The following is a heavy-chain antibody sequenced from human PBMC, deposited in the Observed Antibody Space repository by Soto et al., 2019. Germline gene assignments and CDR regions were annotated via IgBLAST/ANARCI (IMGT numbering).Heavy chain of an antibody. J-gene: IGHJ4*02. CDR2: FIPVYRTL. Sequence: ASVKVSCKASGGSFGNSAINWVRQTPGQGLEWLGGFIPVYRTLNYAQKFQGRVTITADESTGTAYMTLSSLASNDTAVYYCATGVIWIGYFTVDSWGQGTRVTVSS. CDR3: ATGVIWIGYFTVDS. V-gene: IGHV1-69*13. D-gene: IGHD3-3*01. CDR1: GGSFGNSA.